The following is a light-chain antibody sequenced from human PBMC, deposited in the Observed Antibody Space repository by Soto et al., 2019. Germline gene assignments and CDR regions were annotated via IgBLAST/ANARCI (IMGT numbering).Light chain of an antibody. J-gene: IGKJ4*01. CDR1: RDISNY. CDR2: GAS. CDR3: QQYNYWPALT. V-gene: IGKV1-27*01. Sequence: DIQVTQSPSSLSASLGDRVSITCRASRDISNYLAWYQQKPGQVPRLLISGASTLHSGVPSRFSGSGSGTDFTLTITSLQPEDIAVYYCQQYNYWPALTFGGGTKVEIK.